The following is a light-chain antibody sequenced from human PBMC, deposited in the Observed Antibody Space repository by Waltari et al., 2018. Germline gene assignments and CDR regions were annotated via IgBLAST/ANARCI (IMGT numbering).Light chain of an antibody. V-gene: IGKV3-20*01. J-gene: IGKJ1*01. CDR3: QMYVRLPVT. CDR2: DAS. Sequence: EIVLTQSPGTLALSPGERATLSCRASQSVGRALAWYQQKPGQAPRLLIYDASSRATGISDKFICSAAGTDFSLTISRVEPEDFAVYFCQMYVRLPVTFGQGTNVEVK. CDR1: QSVGRA.